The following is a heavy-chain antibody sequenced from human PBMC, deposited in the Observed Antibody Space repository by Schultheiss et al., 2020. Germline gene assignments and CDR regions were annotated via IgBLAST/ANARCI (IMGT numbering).Heavy chain of an antibody. Sequence: ASVKVSCKASGYTFTSYGISWVRQAPGQGLEWMGWISAYNGNTNYAQKLQGRVTMTTDTSTSTAYMELRSLRSDDTAVYYCARTPLRYFDWLVGLFDPWGQGTLVTVSS. CDR3: ARTPLRYFDWLVGLFDP. CDR1: GYTFTSYG. CDR2: ISAYNGNT. V-gene: IGHV1-18*01. D-gene: IGHD3-9*01. J-gene: IGHJ5*02.